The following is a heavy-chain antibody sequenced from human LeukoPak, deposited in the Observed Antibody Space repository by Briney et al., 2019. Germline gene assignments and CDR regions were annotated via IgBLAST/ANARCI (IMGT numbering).Heavy chain of an antibody. CDR2: MNPNSGNT. CDR3: ARGYDSSGYYYFDY. J-gene: IGHJ4*02. Sequence: ASVKVSCKASGYTFTSYDITWVRQATGQGLEWMGWMNPNSGNTGYAQKFQGRVTITRNTSISTAYMELSSLRSEDTAVYYCARGYDSSGYYYFDYWGQGTLVTVSS. CDR1: GYTFTSYD. V-gene: IGHV1-8*03. D-gene: IGHD3-22*01.